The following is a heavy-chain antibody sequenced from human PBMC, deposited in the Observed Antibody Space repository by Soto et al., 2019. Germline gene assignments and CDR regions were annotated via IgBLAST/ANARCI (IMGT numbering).Heavy chain of an antibody. V-gene: IGHV1-18*01. CDR2: IAPYNTDR. D-gene: IGHD3-10*01. CDR3: ARALRGVVNWFDY. CDR1: GDTFTNFG. J-gene: IGHJ5*01. Sequence: ASVKVSCKTSGDTFTNFGLSWVRQAPGQGLEWMGWIAPYNTDRNYAQKFQGRLTLTTDTSTSTAYMELKSLGYDDTAVYYCARALRGVVNWFDYWGQGTLVTVSS.